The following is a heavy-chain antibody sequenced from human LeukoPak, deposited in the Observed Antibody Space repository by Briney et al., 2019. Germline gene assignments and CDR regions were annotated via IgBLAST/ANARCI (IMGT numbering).Heavy chain of an antibody. CDR1: GFTATTNY. CDR3: ARDNYYDSSGGDY. D-gene: IGHD3-22*01. CDR2: IYSSGST. J-gene: IGHJ4*02. V-gene: IGHV3-53*01. Sequence: GGSLRLSCAGSGFTATTNYMSWVRQAPGKGLEWVSVIYSSGSTSYADSVKGRFTISRDNAKNSLYLQMNSLRAEDTAVYYCARDNYYDSSGGDYWGQGTLVTVSS.